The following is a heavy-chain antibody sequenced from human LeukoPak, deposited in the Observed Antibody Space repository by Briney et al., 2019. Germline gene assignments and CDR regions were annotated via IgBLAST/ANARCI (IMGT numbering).Heavy chain of an antibody. CDR2: IRRKAYGGTT. J-gene: IGHJ4*02. CDR1: GFNFGAYA. Sequence: GRSLRLFCSASGFNFGAYAVSWVRQAPGKGLEWVGFIRRKAYGGTTDYAASVKGRFTISRDDSKGVAYLQMHSLTNEDTAVYYCTRSSGLDSCYWGLGTLVTVSS. V-gene: IGHV3-49*04. CDR3: TRSSGLDSCY. D-gene: IGHD3/OR15-3a*01.